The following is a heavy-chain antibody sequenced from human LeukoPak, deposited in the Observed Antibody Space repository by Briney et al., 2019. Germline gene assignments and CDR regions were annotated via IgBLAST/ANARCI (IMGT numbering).Heavy chain of an antibody. J-gene: IGHJ4*02. Sequence: PSETLSLTCAVYGGSFSGYYWSWIRQPPGKGLEWIGEINHSGSTNYNPSLKSRVTISVDTSKNQFSLKLSSVTAADTAVYYCARSVGYSSGWGFDYWGQGTLVTVSS. CDR1: GGSFSGYY. CDR3: ARSVGYSSGWGFDY. CDR2: INHSGST. V-gene: IGHV4-34*01. D-gene: IGHD6-19*01.